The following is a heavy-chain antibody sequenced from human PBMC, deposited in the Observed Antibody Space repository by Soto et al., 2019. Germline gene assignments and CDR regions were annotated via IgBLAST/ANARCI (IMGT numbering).Heavy chain of an antibody. CDR1: GYSFTSYW. J-gene: IGHJ6*02. Sequence: PGESLKISCKGSGYSFTSYWIGWVRQMPGKGLEWMGIIYPGDSDTRYSPSFQGQVTISADKSISTAYLQWSSLKASDTAMYYCARHTADIAAAGINYYYGMDVWGQGTTVTVSS. CDR3: ARHTADIAAAGINYYYGMDV. CDR2: IYPGDSDT. V-gene: IGHV5-51*01. D-gene: IGHD6-13*01.